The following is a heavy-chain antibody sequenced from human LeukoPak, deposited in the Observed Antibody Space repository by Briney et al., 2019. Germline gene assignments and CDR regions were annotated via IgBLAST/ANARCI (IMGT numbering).Heavy chain of an antibody. V-gene: IGHV3-7*01. Sequence: PGGSLRLSCAASGFTFSSYWMSWVRQAPGKGLEWVANIKQDGSEKYYVDSVKGRFTISRDNAKNSLYLQMNSLRAEDTAVYYCAREMGDYDFWSGSPDYWGQGTLVTVSS. CDR3: AREMGDYDFWSGSPDY. J-gene: IGHJ4*02. CDR2: IKQDGSEK. D-gene: IGHD3-3*01. CDR1: GFTFSSYW.